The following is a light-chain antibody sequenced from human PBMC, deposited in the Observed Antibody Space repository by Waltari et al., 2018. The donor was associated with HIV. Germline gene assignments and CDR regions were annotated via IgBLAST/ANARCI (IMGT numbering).Light chain of an antibody. Sequence: ELTQPPSVSVSPGQTASITCSGDKLGDKYSCWYQQRPGQSPVLVIYQDTKRPSGIPERFSGSNSGNTATLTISGTQALDEADYYCQAWDSSTGVFGGGTKLTVL. V-gene: IGLV3-1*01. J-gene: IGLJ2*01. CDR3: QAWDSSTGV. CDR2: QDT. CDR1: KLGDKY.